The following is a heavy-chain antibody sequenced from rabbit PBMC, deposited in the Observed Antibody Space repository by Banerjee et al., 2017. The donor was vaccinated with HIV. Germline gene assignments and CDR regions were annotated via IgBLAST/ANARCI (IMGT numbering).Heavy chain of an antibody. CDR3: ARRESTSSGYYSL. CDR2: IATGDGST. V-gene: IGHV1S45*01. J-gene: IGHJ3*01. CDR1: GFDLSSYYD. D-gene: IGHD1-1*01. Sequence: QEQLEESGGGLVKPEGSLTLTCTASGFDLSSYYDMCWVRQAPGKGLEWIGCIATGDGSTYYATWAKGRFTISKTSSTTVTLQMTSLTAADTATYFCARRESTSSGYYSLWGQGTLVTVS.